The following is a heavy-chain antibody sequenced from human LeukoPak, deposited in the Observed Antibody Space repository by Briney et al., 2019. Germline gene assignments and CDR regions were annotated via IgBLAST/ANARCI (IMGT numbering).Heavy chain of an antibody. CDR2: IYHSGST. Sequence: SETLSLTCTVSGYSISSGYYWGWIRQPPGKGLEWIGSIYHSGSTYYNPSLKSRVTISVDTSMNQFSLKLSSVTAADTAVYYCARDCSSTSCYTFGFDYWGQGTLVTVSS. D-gene: IGHD2-2*02. CDR1: GYSISSGYY. V-gene: IGHV4-38-2*02. J-gene: IGHJ4*02. CDR3: ARDCSSTSCYTFGFDY.